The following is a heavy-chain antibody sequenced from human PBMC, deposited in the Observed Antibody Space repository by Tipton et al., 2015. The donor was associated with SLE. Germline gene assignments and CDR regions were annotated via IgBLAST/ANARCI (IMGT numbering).Heavy chain of an antibody. CDR3: ARVLGSYYGMDV. CDR2: ISYDGSNK. V-gene: IGHV3-30*04. J-gene: IGHJ6*02. Sequence: SLRLSCAASGFTFSSYAMHWVRQAPGKGLEWVAVISYDGSNKYYADSVKGRFTISRDNSKNTLYLQMNSLGAEDTAVYYCARVLGSYYGMDVWGQGTTVTVSS. CDR1: GFTFSSYA.